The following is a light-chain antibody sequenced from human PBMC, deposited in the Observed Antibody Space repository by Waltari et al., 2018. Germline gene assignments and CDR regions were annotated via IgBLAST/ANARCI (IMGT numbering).Light chain of an antibody. CDR1: QSVSSY. V-gene: IGKV3-11*01. Sequence: ELVLTQSPATLSLSPGERATLPCRASQSVSSYLAWYQQTPGQAPRLLIYDASSRATGIPARFSGSGSGTDFTLTISSLEPEDFAVYYCQQRSNWYTFGQGTKLEIK. CDR3: QQRSNWYT. J-gene: IGKJ2*01. CDR2: DAS.